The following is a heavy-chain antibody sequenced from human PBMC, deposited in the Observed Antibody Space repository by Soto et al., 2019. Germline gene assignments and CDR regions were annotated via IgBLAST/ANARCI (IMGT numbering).Heavy chain of an antibody. D-gene: IGHD3-3*01. J-gene: IGHJ4*02. Sequence: PGGALRLSCAASGFTFSSYSMNWVRQAPGKGLEWVSSISSSSSYIYYADSVKGRFTISRDNAKNSLYLQMNSLRAEDTAVYYCARDGYDFWSGTPDYWGQGTLVTVSS. CDR1: GFTFSSYS. CDR2: ISSSSSYI. CDR3: ARDGYDFWSGTPDY. V-gene: IGHV3-21*01.